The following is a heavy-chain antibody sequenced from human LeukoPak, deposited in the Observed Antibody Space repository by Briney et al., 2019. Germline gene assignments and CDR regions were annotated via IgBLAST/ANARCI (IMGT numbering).Heavy chain of an antibody. D-gene: IGHD5-12*01. CDR3: ARGPSGYHNT. CDR1: GFTFSSYS. CDR2: ISGSGGST. Sequence: GGSLRLSCATSGFTFSSYSMTWVRQAPGKGLEWVSAISGSGGSTYYADSVKGRFTISRDNSKNTLYLQMNSLRAEDTAVYYCARGPSGYHNTGGQGTLVTVSS. J-gene: IGHJ4*02. V-gene: IGHV3-23*01.